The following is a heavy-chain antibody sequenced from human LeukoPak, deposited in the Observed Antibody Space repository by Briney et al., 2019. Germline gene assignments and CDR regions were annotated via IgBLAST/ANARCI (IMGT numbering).Heavy chain of an antibody. CDR3: ARGSPVTTADY. V-gene: IGHV3-64*01. Sequence: GGSLRLSCAASGFTFSSYAMHWVRQAPGKGLEYVSAISSNGGSTYYANSVKGRFTISRGNSKNTLYLQMGSLRAEDMAVYYCARGSPVTTADYWGQGTLVTVSS. J-gene: IGHJ4*02. D-gene: IGHD4-17*01. CDR1: GFTFSSYA. CDR2: ISSNGGST.